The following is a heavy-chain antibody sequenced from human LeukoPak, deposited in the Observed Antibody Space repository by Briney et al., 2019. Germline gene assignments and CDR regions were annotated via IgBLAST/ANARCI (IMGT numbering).Heavy chain of an antibody. V-gene: IGHV4-38-2*02. CDR2: GYHTGST. CDR3: ARESTSGLPAVGFDF. J-gene: IGHJ4*02. Sequence: PSETLSLTCAVSGYSISSGSNWGWIRQPPRKGLEGFGSGYHTGSTFYNPSLKSRVSISVDTSKNQFSLKLSSVTAADTAVYYCARESTSGLPAVGFDFWGQGTLVTVSS. CDR1: GYSISSGSN. D-gene: IGHD3-10*01.